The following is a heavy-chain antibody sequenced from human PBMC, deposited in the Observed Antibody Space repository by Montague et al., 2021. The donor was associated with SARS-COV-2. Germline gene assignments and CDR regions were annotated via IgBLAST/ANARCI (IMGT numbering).Heavy chain of an antibody. J-gene: IGHJ4*02. D-gene: IGHD2-15*01. Sequence: SETLSLTYAVYGGSFTSNYWDWIWQPPRKGQGWIWKGSHNGSTNYNPSLKSRVTISVDTAKNQFSLKLSSVTAADTAVYYCVVVRLGPRGGGFDYWGQGTLVTVSS. CDR1: GGSFTSNY. V-gene: IGHV4-34*01. CDR3: VVVRLGPRGGGFDY. CDR2: GSHNGST.